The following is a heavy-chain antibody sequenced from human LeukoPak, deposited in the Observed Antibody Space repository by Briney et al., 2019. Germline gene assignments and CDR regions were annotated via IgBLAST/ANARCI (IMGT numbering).Heavy chain of an antibody. J-gene: IGHJ4*02. CDR2: IIPIFGTA. V-gene: IGHV1-69*13. CDR3: ARVGDTMDPFKYYFDY. D-gene: IGHD3-10*01. CDR1: GGTFSSYA. Sequence: ASVKVSCKASGGTFSSYAISWVRQAPGQGLEWMGGIIPIFGTANYAQKFQGRVTITADESTSTAYMELNGLRSEDTAVYYCARVGDTMDPFKYYFDYWGQGTLVTVSA.